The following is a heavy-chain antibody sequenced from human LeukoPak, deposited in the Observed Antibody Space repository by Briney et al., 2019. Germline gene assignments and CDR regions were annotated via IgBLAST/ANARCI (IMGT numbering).Heavy chain of an antibody. D-gene: IGHD3-22*01. CDR2: ISGSGGST. J-gene: IGHJ4*02. Sequence: GGSLRLSCAASGFTFSTFAMNWVRQAPGKGLEWVSGISGSGGSTYYADSVKGRFTISRDNSKKTLYLQMNSLRAEDTAVYYCAKAPMGYDSSGYYRNWGQGTLVTVSS. CDR3: AKAPMGYDSSGYYRN. CDR1: GFTFSTFA. V-gene: IGHV3-23*01.